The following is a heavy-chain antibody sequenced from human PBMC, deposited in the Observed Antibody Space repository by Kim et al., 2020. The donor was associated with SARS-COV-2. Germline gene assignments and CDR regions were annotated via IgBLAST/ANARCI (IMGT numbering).Heavy chain of an antibody. CDR1: GGSISSGGYY. D-gene: IGHD6-13*01. J-gene: IGHJ6*02. CDR3: ARGADSSSWYGYYYYGMDV. CDR2: IYYSGST. Sequence: SETLSLTCTVSGGSISSGGYYWSWIRQHPGKGLEWIGYIYYSGSTYYNPSLKSRVTISVDTSKNQFSLKLSSVTAADAAVYYCARGADSSSWYGYYYYGMDVWGQGATVTVSS. V-gene: IGHV4-31*03.